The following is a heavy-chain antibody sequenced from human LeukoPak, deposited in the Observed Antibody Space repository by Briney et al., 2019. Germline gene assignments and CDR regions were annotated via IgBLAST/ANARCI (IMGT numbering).Heavy chain of an antibody. J-gene: IGHJ4*02. CDR2: INPNNGGT. CDR1: GYTFTDYY. V-gene: IGHV1-2*02. Sequence: GASIKVSCKASGYTFTDYYIHWVRQAPGQGLEGMGWINPNNGGTNYAQKFQGRVTMTRDTSISTAYMELSRLRSDDTAVYYCARETGWLRRGGDYWGQGTLVTVSS. D-gene: IGHD5-12*01. CDR3: ARETGWLRRGGDY.